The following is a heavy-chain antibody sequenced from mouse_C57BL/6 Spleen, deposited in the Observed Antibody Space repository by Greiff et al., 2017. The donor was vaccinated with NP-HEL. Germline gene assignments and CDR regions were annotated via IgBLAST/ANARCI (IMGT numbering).Heavy chain of an antibody. J-gene: IGHJ1*03. CDR2: ISYDGSN. CDR1: GYSITSGYY. Sequence: EVQRVESGPGLVKPSQSLSLTCSVTGYSITSGYYWNWIRQFPGNKLEWMGYISYDGSNNYNPSLKNRISITRDTSKNQFFLKLNSVTTEDTATYYCARITTGWYFDVWGTGTTVTVSS. D-gene: IGHD1-1*01. V-gene: IGHV3-6*01. CDR3: ARITTGWYFDV.